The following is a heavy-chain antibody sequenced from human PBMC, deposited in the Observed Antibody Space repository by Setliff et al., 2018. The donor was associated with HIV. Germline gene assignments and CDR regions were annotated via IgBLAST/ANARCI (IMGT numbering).Heavy chain of an antibody. CDR1: GYTFTNYA. CDR3: ARDNQWLLRGSYYYYYCMDV. D-gene: IGHD5-12*01. J-gene: IGHJ6*03. V-gene: IGHV1-3*01. Sequence: ASVKVSCKASGYTFTNYAMHWVLQAPGQRLAWMGWINAGTGNTKYSQKFQGRVTITRDTSASTAYIELSNLRSADTAVYYCARDNQWLLRGSYYYYYCMDVWGKGTTVTVSS. CDR2: INAGTGNT.